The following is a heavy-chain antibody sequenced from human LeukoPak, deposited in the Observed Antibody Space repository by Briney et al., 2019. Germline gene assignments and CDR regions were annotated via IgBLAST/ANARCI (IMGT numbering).Heavy chain of an antibody. CDR3: ARRYCSGSSCLVDY. J-gene: IGHJ4*02. V-gene: IGHV3-48*03. CDR2: ISSSGSTI. Sequence: PGRSLRLSCAASGFTFSTHEMNWVRQAPGKGLEWVSYISSSGSTIYYADSVKGRFTISRDNAKDSLYLQMNSLRADDTAVYYCARRYCSGSSCLVDYWGQGTLVTVSS. CDR1: GFTFSTHE. D-gene: IGHD2-15*01.